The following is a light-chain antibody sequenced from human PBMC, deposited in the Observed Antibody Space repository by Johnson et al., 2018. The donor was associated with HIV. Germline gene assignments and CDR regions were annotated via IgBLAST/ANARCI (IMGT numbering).Light chain of an antibody. V-gene: IGLV1-51*02. Sequence: QSVLTQPPSVSAAPGQKVTISCSGSSSNIGNNYVSWYQQLPGTAPKLLIYENNTRPSGIPDRFSGSTSGTSATLSITGFQTGDEADYYCGTWDSGQIDGHYLFGTGTKVTVI. CDR1: SSNIGNNY. CDR2: ENN. CDR3: GTWDSGQIDGHYL. J-gene: IGLJ1*01.